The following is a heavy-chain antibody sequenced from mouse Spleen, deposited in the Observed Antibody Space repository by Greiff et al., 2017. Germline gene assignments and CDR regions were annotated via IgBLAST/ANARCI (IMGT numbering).Heavy chain of an antibody. V-gene: IGHV1-9*01. Sequence: QVQLQQSGAELMKPGASVKISCKATGYTFSSYWIEWVKQRPGHGLEWIGEILPGSGSTNYNEKFKGKATFTADTSSNTAYMQLSSLTSEDSAVYYCARPAYYGTVFDYWGQGTTLTVSS. CDR2: ILPGSGST. CDR1: GYTFSSYW. J-gene: IGHJ2*01. CDR3: ARPAYYGTVFDY. D-gene: IGHD2-10*01.